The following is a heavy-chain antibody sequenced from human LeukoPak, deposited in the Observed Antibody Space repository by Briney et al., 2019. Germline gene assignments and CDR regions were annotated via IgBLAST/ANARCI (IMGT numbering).Heavy chain of an antibody. J-gene: IGHJ3*02. CDR3: ARIAVAGDDAFDI. Sequence: GASVKVSCKASGYTSTSYYMHWVRQAPGQGLEWMGIINPSGGSTSYAQKFQGRVTMTRDTSTSTVYMELSSLRSEDTAVYYCARIAVAGDDAFDIWGQGTMVTVSS. D-gene: IGHD6-19*01. V-gene: IGHV1-46*01. CDR2: INPSGGST. CDR1: GYTSTSYY.